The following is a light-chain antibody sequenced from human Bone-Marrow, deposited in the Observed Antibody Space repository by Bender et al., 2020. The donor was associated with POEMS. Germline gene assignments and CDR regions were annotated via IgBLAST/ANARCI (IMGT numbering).Light chain of an antibody. CDR3: QSYDNRLHGWV. J-gene: IGLJ3*02. CDR2: EDN. CDR1: QLGDQY. V-gene: IGLV3-1*01. Sequence: SYGLTQPPSVSVSPGHTANITCSGDQLGDQYASWYQLKPGQSPVLVIYEDNKRPSGIPERFSGSNSGNIATLTISGTQALDEADYYCQSYDNRLHGWVFGGGTKLTVL.